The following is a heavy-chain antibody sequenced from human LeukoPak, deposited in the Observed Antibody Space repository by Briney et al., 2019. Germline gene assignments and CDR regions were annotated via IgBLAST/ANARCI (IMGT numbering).Heavy chain of an antibody. D-gene: IGHD2-15*01. V-gene: IGHV3-15*01. CDR3: TADMPASSRASDY. Sequence: PGGSLRLSCAASGFTFSDAWMSWVRQAPGMGLEWVGRIKSKTDGGTTDYAAPVKGRFTISRDGSKTTLYLQINSLKTEDTAVYYCTADMPASSRASDYWGQGTLVTVSS. J-gene: IGHJ4*02. CDR2: IKSKTDGGTT. CDR1: GFTFSDAW.